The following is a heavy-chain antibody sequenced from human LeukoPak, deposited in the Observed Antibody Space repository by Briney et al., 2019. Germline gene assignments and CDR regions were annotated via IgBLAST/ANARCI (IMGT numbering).Heavy chain of an antibody. J-gene: IGHJ5*02. CDR3: ARSRAFNSGAFDP. Sequence: PLETLSLTCTVSGASVSSASYWTWIRQPPGKGVEWIAHIYNGVNTNYNPSLKSRVTISVDTSKNQFSLRLNSVTAADTAVYYCARSRAFNSGAFDPWGQGSLVTVSS. V-gene: IGHV4-61*01. CDR1: GASVSSASY. CDR2: IYNGVNT. D-gene: IGHD1-26*01.